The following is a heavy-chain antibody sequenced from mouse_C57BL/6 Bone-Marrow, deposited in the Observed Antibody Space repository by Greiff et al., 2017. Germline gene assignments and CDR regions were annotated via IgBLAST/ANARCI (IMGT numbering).Heavy chain of an antibody. CDR2: INPSTGGT. CDR1: GYSFTGYY. V-gene: IGHV1-42*01. J-gene: IGHJ1*03. Sequence: EVQLVESGPELVKPGASVKISCKASGYSFTGYYMNWVKQRPGKGLEWIGAINPSTGGTTYNQKFKGKATLTVDKSSSTASMQLKSLTSEDSAVYYWARTPAGVEWDLDVWGTGTTVTVSS. D-gene: IGHD1-3*01. CDR3: ARTPAGVEWDLDV.